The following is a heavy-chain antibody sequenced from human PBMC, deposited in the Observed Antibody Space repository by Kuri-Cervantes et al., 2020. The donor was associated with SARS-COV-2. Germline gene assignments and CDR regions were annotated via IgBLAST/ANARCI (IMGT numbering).Heavy chain of an antibody. J-gene: IGHJ4*02. CDR1: GYSFNDYY. CDR2: INPNSGGT. D-gene: IGHD3-10*01. Sequence: ASVKVSCKASGYSFNDYYIYWVRQAPGQGLEWMGWINPNSGGTNYAQKFQGCVTMTRDTSLSISYMELSRLTSDDTAVYYCARGEGSRGLMVVLGWRGAGRLDFWGQGTLVTVSS. CDR3: ARGEGSRGLMVVLGWRGAGRLDF. V-gene: IGHV1-2*04.